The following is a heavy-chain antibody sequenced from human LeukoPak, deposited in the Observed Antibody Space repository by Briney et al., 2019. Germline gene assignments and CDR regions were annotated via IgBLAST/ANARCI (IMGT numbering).Heavy chain of an antibody. CDR2: ITNSGDYT. J-gene: IGHJ4*02. D-gene: IGHD5-18*01. Sequence: PGGSLRLSCAASGFTFSSYSMTWVRQAPGKGLEWVSAITNSGDYTDYADSVTGRFTISRDNSKGMLSLQMNTLRAEDTAVYYCAKRSGFNYGYNDYWGQGTLATVSS. CDR3: AKRSGFNYGYNDY. V-gene: IGHV3-23*01. CDR1: GFTFSSYS.